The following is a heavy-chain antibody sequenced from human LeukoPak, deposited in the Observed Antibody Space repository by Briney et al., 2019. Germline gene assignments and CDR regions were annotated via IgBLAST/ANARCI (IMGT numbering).Heavy chain of an antibody. CDR2: ISAYNGNT. V-gene: IGHV1-18*01. J-gene: IGHJ5*02. CDR3: ARGGYCSSTSLWCWFDP. CDR1: GYTFTSYG. Sequence: GASVKVSCKASGYTFTSYGISWVRQAPGQGLEWMGWISAYNGNTNYAQKLQGRVTMTTDTSTSTAYMGLRSLRSDDTAVYYCARGGYCSSTSLWCWFDPWGQGTLVTVSS. D-gene: IGHD2-2*01.